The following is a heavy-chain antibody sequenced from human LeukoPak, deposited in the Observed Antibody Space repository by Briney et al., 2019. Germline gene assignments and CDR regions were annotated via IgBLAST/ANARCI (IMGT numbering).Heavy chain of an antibody. CDR1: GFTFSSYE. CDR2: ISSSGSTI. D-gene: IGHD5-18*01. V-gene: IGHV3-48*03. J-gene: IGHJ4*02. Sequence: GGSLRLSCAASGFTFSSYEMNWVRQAPGKGLEWVSYISSSGSTIYYADSVKGRFTISRDNAKNSVYLQMNSLRAEDTAVYYCARVELDTAMVPFDYWGQGTLVTVSS. CDR3: ARVELDTAMVPFDY.